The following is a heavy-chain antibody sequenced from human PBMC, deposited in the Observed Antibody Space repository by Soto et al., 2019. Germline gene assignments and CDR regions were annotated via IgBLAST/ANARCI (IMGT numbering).Heavy chain of an antibody. D-gene: IGHD2-2*01. Sequence: PSETLSLTCTFSGGSISSGGYYWSWIRQHPGKGLEWIGYIYYSGSTYYNPSLKSRVTISVDTSKNQFSLKLSSVTAADTAVYYCARDRGYCSSTSCYPNSPYYYYYMDVWGKGTTVTVSS. J-gene: IGHJ6*03. V-gene: IGHV4-31*03. CDR3: ARDRGYCSSTSCYPNSPYYYYYMDV. CDR2: IYYSGST. CDR1: GGSISSGGYY.